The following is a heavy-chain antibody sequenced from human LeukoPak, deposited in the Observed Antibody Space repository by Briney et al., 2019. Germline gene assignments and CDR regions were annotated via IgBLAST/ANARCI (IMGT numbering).Heavy chain of an antibody. J-gene: IGHJ6*02. CDR2: IWYDGSNK. Sequence: PRRSLRLSCAASGFTFSSYGMHWVRQAPGKGLEWVAVIWYDGSNKYYADSVKGRFTISRDNSKNTLYLRMNSLRAEDTAVYYCARDLRSGYPYYYYGMDVWGQGTTVTVSS. CDR3: ARDLRSGYPYYYYGMDV. CDR1: GFTFSSYG. D-gene: IGHD3-3*01. V-gene: IGHV3-33*01.